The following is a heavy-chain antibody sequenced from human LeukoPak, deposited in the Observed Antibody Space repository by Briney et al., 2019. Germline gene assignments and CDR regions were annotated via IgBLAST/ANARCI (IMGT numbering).Heavy chain of an antibody. D-gene: IGHD4-17*01. CDR3: ARGGTVTTSLYYYGMDV. CDR1: GYTFTSYY. J-gene: IGHJ6*02. Sequence: GASVKVSCKASGYTFTSYYVHWVRQAPGQGLEWMGIINPSGGSTSYAQKFQGRVTMTRDTSTSTVYMELSSLRSEDTAVYYRARGGTVTTSLYYYGMDVWGQGTTVTVSS. CDR2: INPSGGST. V-gene: IGHV1-46*01.